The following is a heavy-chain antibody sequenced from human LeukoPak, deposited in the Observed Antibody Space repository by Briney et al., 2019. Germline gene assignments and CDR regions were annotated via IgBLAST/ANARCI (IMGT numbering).Heavy chain of an antibody. V-gene: IGHV3-48*03. D-gene: IGHD3-16*02. CDR3: ARVRGYDYVWGSYRPYYFDY. CDR1: GFTFSSYE. CDR2: ISSSGNTI. J-gene: IGHJ4*02. Sequence: GGSLRLSCAASGFTFSSYEMNWLRPAPGKGLEWVSYISSSGNTIYHALPVRGRFTICRDNAKNSLYLQMNSLRAEDTAVYYCARVRGYDYVWGSYRPYYFDYWGEGTLVTVSS.